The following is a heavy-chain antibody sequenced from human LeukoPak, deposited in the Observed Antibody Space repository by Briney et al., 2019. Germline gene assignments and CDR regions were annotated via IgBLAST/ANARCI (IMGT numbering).Heavy chain of an antibody. CDR3: ASGEVGVVYRAGGRYYYHYHAMDV. D-gene: IGHD2-8*02. J-gene: IGHJ6*02. CDR1: GYTFTGYY. CDR2: INPNSGGT. Sequence: ASVKVSCKASGYTFTGYYMHWVRQAPGQGLEWMGRINPNSGGTNYAQKFQGRVSLTTDTSTSTAYMELRTLTSDDTAVYYCASGEVGVVYRAGGRYYYHYHAMDVWGQGTTVTVSS. V-gene: IGHV1-2*06.